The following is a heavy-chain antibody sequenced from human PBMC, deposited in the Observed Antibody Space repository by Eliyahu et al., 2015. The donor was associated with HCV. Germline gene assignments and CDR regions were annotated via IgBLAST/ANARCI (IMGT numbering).Heavy chain of an antibody. CDR1: GFTFSXYW. Sequence: EVQLVESGGGLVQPGGSLXLSXTAXGFTFSXYWRTWVRQAPGKGLEWVANXKPDGNEKSYVDSVKGRFTISRDNAKNSLYLQMDSLRAEDTAVYYCAKLTPVVVVAVDYWYFDLWGRGTLVTVSS. J-gene: IGHJ2*01. D-gene: IGHD2-15*01. CDR2: XKPDGNEK. V-gene: IGHV3-7*01. CDR3: AKLTPVVVVAVDYWYFDL.